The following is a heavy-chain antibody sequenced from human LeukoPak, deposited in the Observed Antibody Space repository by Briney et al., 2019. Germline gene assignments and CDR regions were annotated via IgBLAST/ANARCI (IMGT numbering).Heavy chain of an antibody. CDR2: IYHSGST. J-gene: IGHJ3*01. CDR1: GYSISSGYY. D-gene: IGHD4-23*01. CDR3: ARIAVVTQGDAFDL. V-gene: IGHV4-38-2*02. Sequence: SETLSLTCTVSGYSISSGYYWGWIRQPPGKGLEWIGSIYHSGSTYYNPSLKSRVTISVDTSENQFSLKLSSVTAADTAVYYCARIAVVTQGDAFDLWGRGTLVTVSS.